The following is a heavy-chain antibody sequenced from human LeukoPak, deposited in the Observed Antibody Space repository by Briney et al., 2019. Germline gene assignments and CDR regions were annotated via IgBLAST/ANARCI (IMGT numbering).Heavy chain of an antibody. CDR1: GFTFSSYG. Sequence: GRSLRLSCAASGFTFSSYGMHWVRQAPGKGLEWVAVISYDGSNKYYADSVKGRFTISRDNSKNMLYLQMNSLRAEDTAVYYCAKDRAGPFDYWGQGTLVTVSS. J-gene: IGHJ4*02. CDR2: ISYDGSNK. D-gene: IGHD6-13*01. V-gene: IGHV3-30*18. CDR3: AKDRAGPFDY.